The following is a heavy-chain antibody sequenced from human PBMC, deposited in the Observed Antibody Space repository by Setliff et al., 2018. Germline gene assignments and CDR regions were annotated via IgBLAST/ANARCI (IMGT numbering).Heavy chain of an antibody. V-gene: IGHV5-51*01. J-gene: IGHJ6*03. CDR1: GYSFTKYW. Sequence: PGESLKISCKAAGYSFTKYWIGWVRQMPGKGLEWMGIIDPADPDTTYSPSFQGQVTISADKSIGTAYLQWSSLKASDTAIYYCARRGWGSSSGDCYSPKGCYYYYMDVWGKGTTVTVSS. CDR3: ARRGWGSSSGDCYSPKGCYYYYMDV. D-gene: IGHD2-21*02. CDR2: IDPADPDT.